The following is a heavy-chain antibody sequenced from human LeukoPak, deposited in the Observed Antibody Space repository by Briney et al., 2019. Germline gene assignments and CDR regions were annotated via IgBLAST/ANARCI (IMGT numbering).Heavy chain of an antibody. Sequence: SDTLSLTCTVSEGAISGYYWTWIRQPPGKGLEWIGYIYTSGGTNYIPSLKGRVTISIDTSKNQFSLKLSSVTAADSAVYYCARLTRLSTSPDRYYLDYWGQGTLVTVSS. CDR2: IYTSGGT. CDR1: EGAISGYY. CDR3: ARLTRLSTSPDRYYLDY. V-gene: IGHV4-4*09. D-gene: IGHD6-6*01. J-gene: IGHJ4*02.